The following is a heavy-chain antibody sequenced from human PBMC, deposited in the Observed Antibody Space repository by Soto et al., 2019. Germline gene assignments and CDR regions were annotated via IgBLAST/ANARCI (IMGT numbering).Heavy chain of an antibody. CDR1: GLTVSNYG. CDR2: IWHDGSPK. V-gene: IGHV3-33*01. J-gene: IGHJ3*01. CDR3: EGRDDPFHV. Sequence: QVQLVESGGGVVQPERSLRLSCVATGLTVSNYGIHWVRQAPGRGLEWVAVIWHDGSPKYSAASVRGRFTISSDNSKNTVYLQMNSLIGEDTAVYYCEGRDDPFHVWGQGTMVTVSS.